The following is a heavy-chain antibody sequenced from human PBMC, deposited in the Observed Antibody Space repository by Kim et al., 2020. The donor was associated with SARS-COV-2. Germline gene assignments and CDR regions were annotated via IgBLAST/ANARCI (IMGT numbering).Heavy chain of an antibody. CDR3: AARPSQQWLVRSGWFDP. V-gene: IGHV4-34*01. J-gene: IGHJ5*02. D-gene: IGHD6-19*01. CDR1: GGSFSGYY. Sequence: SETLSLTCAVYGGSFSGYYWSWIRQPPGKGLEWIGEINHSGSTNYNPSLKSRVTISVDTSKNQFSLKLSSVTAADTAVYYCAARPSQQWLVRSGWFDPWGQGTLVTVSS. CDR2: INHSGST.